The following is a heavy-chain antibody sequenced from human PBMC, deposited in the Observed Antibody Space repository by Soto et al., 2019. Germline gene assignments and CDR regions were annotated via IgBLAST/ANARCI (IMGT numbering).Heavy chain of an antibody. J-gene: IGHJ5*02. CDR3: ARVGVRDGDYGVSRFDP. D-gene: IGHD4-17*01. CDR1: DDSINSDKYY. Sequence: SETLSLTCSVSDDSINSDKYYWGWIRQPPGKGLEWIGNINYSGNTYYNPSLQSRVTISVDTSKNQFSLKLSSVTAADTAVYYCARVGVRDGDYGVSRFDPWGQGTLVTVSS. V-gene: IGHV4-39*07. CDR2: INYSGNT.